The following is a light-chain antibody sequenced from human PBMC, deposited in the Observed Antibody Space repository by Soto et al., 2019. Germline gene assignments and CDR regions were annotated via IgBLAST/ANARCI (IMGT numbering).Light chain of an antibody. J-gene: IGLJ1*01. Sequence: QSVLTQPPSVSGAPGQRVTISCTGSSSNIGEGYDVHWYQQLPGTAAKLLIYGNSNRPSGVPDRFSGSKSGTLASLAITGLQAEDEADYYCQSYDSSLSAFYVFGTGTKVTVL. CDR3: QSYDSSLSAFYV. V-gene: IGLV1-40*01. CDR1: SSNIGEGYD. CDR2: GNS.